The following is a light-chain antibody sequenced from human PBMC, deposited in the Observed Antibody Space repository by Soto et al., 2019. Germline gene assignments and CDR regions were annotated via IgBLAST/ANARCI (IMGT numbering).Light chain of an antibody. V-gene: IGKV1-39*01. CDR3: QQSYSTPPYT. Sequence: DIQMTQSPSSLSASVGDRVTITCRASQSISSYLNWYQQKPGKAPKLLIHAASSLQGGVPSRFSGSGSGTDFTLTISSLQPEDFATYYCQQSYSTPPYTFGQGTKLEIK. J-gene: IGKJ2*01. CDR2: AAS. CDR1: QSISSY.